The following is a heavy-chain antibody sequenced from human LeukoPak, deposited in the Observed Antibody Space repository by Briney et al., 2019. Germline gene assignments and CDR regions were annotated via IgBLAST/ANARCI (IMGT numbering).Heavy chain of an antibody. CDR2: IISSSSYI. CDR3: ARGRYSSSWYFDY. V-gene: IGHV3-21*01. J-gene: IGHJ4*02. CDR1: GFTFSSYS. Sequence: GGSLRLSCAASGFTFSSYSMNWIRQAPGKGLEWVSSIISSSSYIYYADSVKGRFTISRDNAKNSLYLQMNSLRAEDTAVYYCARGRYSSSWYFDYWGQGTLVTVSS. D-gene: IGHD6-13*01.